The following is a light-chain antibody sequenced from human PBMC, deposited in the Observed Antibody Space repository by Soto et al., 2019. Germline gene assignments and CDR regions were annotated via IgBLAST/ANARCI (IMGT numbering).Light chain of an antibody. CDR1: SSDVGGYNY. V-gene: IGLV2-8*01. J-gene: IGLJ2*01. CDR2: EVS. Sequence: QSALTQPPSASGSPGQSVTISCTGTSSDVGGYNYVSWYQQHPGKAPKLTIYEVSKRPSGVPDRFSGSKSGNTASLTVSGLQDEDDADYYCSSYAGSNIVVFGGGTKLTVL. CDR3: SSYAGSNIVV.